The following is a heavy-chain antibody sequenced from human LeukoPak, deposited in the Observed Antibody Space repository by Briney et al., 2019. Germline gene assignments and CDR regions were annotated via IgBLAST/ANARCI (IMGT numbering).Heavy chain of an antibody. D-gene: IGHD5-12*01. CDR2: IYSGGNT. V-gene: IGHV3-53*01. CDR3: ARVIVATTYDAFDM. CDR1: GFTVSSNY. J-gene: IGHJ3*02. Sequence: PGGSLRLSCAASGFTVSSNYMSWVRQAPGKGLEWVSIIYSGGNTFYADSVKGRFTISRDNSQNTVFLQMNSLRAEDTAVYYCARVIVATTYDAFDMRGQGTMVTVSS.